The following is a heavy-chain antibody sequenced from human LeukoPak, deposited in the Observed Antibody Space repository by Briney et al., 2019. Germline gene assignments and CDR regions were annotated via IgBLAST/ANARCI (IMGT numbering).Heavy chain of an antibody. J-gene: IGHJ4*02. V-gene: IGHV3-23*01. CDR1: GFTFTNYA. D-gene: IGHD2-15*01. Sequence: GGSLRLSCAASGFTFTNYAMSWVRQAPGKVLEWVSAITGSGGSTYYADSVKGRFTISRDNSKNTLYLQMNSLRAEDTAIYYRASRYCSDGSCYNRYYFDYWGQGTLVTVSS. CDR2: ITGSGGST. CDR3: ASRYCSDGSCYNRYYFDY.